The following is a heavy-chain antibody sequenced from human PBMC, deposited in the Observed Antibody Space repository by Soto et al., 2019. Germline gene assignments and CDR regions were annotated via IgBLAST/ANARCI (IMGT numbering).Heavy chain of an antibody. J-gene: IGHJ5*02. CDR3: VSPHSESSNAFDL. D-gene: IGHD3-10*01. CDR1: GFSFSHYA. V-gene: IGHV3-30*04. Sequence: SLRLSCAASGFSFSHYAMHWVRQPPGKGLEWVALISYDGENQYFTDSVRGRFTISRDNSKTAAYLEMNDLRLDDTATYYCVSPHSESSNAFDLWGQGTLVTVSS. CDR2: ISYDGENQ.